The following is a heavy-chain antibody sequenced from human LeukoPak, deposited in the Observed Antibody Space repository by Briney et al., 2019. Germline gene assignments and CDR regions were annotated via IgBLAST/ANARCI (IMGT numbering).Heavy chain of an antibody. V-gene: IGHV3-33*01. Sequence: PGGSLRLSWAASGXTFSSYGVHWVRQAPGKGLEWVAVIWYDGSNKFYADSVKGRFTISRDNAKNSVYLQMSSLRAEDTALYYCARDGTPFDSWGQGTLVTVSS. J-gene: IGHJ4*02. CDR1: GXTFSSYG. D-gene: IGHD1-1*01. CDR3: ARDGTPFDS. CDR2: IWYDGSNK.